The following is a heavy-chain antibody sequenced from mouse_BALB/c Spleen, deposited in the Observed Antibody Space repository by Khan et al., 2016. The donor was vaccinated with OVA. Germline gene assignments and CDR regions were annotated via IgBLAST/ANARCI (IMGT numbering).Heavy chain of an antibody. J-gene: IGHJ4*01. CDR3: ARSNYYGSSLYAMDY. CDR1: GYTFTSYW. CDR2: IAPGSGST. Sequence: DLVKPGASVKLSCKASGYTFTSYWINWIKQRPGQCLEWIGHIAPGSGSTYYNEMFKGMATLTVDTSSSTVYIQPSSLSSEDSALYFCARSNYYGSSLYAMDYWGQGTSVTVSS. V-gene: IGHV1S41*01. D-gene: IGHD1-1*01.